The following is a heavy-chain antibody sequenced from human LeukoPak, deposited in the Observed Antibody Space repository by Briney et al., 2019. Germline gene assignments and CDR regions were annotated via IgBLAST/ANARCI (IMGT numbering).Heavy chain of an antibody. CDR2: IIPILGIA. V-gene: IGHV1-69*04. Sequence: GASVKVSCKASGGTFSSYVISWVRQAPGQGLEWMGRIIPILGIANYAQKFQGRVTITADKSTSTAYMELSSLRSEDTAVYHCARDSSGRSAFDYWGQGTLVTVSS. J-gene: IGHJ4*02. CDR3: ARDSSGRSAFDY. CDR1: GGTFSSYV. D-gene: IGHD6-19*01.